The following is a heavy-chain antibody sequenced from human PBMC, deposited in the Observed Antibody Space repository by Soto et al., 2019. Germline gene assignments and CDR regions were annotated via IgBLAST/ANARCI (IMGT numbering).Heavy chain of an antibody. D-gene: IGHD7-27*01. CDR2: IYYSGST. CDR1: GGSVSSGSYY. J-gene: IGHJ3*02. Sequence: SETLSLTCTVSGGSVSSGSYYWSWIRQPPGKGLEWIGYIYYSGSTNYNPSLKSRVTISVDTSKNQFSLKLSSVTAADTAVYYCARSLIHSPPVLGMAAFDIWGQGTMVTVSS. CDR3: ARSLIHSPPVLGMAAFDI. V-gene: IGHV4-61*01.